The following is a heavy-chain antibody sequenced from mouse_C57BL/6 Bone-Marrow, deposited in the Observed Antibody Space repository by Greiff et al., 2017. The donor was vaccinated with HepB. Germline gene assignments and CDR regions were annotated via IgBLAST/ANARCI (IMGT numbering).Heavy chain of an antibody. CDR2: INPSSGYT. Sequence: VQLQQSGAELAKPGASVKLSCKASGFTFTSYWMHWVKQRPGQGLEWIGYINPSSGYTTYNQKFKDKATLTADKSSSTAYMQLSSLTYEDSAVYYCARPITTVVYYYAMDYWGQGTSVTVSS. J-gene: IGHJ4*01. CDR1: GFTFTSYW. V-gene: IGHV1-7*01. CDR3: ARPITTVVYYYAMDY. D-gene: IGHD1-1*01.